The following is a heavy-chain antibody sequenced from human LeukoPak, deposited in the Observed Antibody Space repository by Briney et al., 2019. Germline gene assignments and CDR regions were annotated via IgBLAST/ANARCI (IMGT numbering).Heavy chain of an antibody. CDR2: IYHSGST. J-gene: IGHJ4*02. D-gene: IGHD3-16*02. CDR1: GDSLSSSNW. CDR3: ASTVWGSYRDF. V-gene: IGHV4-4*02. Sequence: SETLSLTCAVSGDSLSSSNWWSWVRQPPGKGLEWVGEIYHSGSTNYNPSLKSRVTISVDKSNNQFSLNLSSVTAADTAVYYCASTVWGSYRDFWGQGALVTVSS.